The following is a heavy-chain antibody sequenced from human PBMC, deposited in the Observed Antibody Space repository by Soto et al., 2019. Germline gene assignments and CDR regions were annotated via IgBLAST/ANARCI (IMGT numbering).Heavy chain of an antibody. V-gene: IGHV3-48*03. Sequence: XXSLRLSCAASGFTFSSYEMNWVRQAPGKRPQXVSYIXSSGRTIYYAXXVKGRFTXXRDNDKKSMYLQMNSLRAEDTAVYYCASPAFDIWGQETMVTASS. CDR2: IXSSGRTI. J-gene: IGHJ3*02. CDR1: GFTFSSYE. CDR3: ASPAFDI.